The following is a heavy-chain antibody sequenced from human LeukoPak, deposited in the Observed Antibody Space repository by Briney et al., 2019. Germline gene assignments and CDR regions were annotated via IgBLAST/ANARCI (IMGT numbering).Heavy chain of an antibody. CDR2: IYYSGST. CDR3: ASTPGIAVAGPGGQGWFDP. V-gene: IGHV4-61*01. Sequence: SETLSLTCTVSGGSVSSGSYYWSWIRQPPGKGLEWIGYIYYSGSTNYNPSLKSRVTISVDTSKNQFSLKLSSVTAADTAVYYCASTPGIAVAGPGGQGWFDPWGQGTLVTVSS. J-gene: IGHJ5*02. CDR1: GGSVSSGSYY. D-gene: IGHD6-19*01.